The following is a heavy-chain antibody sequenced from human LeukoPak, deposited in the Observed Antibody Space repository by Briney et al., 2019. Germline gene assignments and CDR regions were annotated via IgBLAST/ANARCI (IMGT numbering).Heavy chain of an antibody. CDR3: ARDQTSFDAFDI. J-gene: IGHJ3*02. D-gene: IGHD2-15*01. Sequence: GGSLRLSCAASGFTFSVYSMNWVRQAPGRGLEWVSSISSSSTYIYYADSVKGRFTISRDNAKNSLYLQMNSLRAEDTAVYYCARDQTSFDAFDIWGQGTKVTVSS. V-gene: IGHV3-21*01. CDR1: GFTFSVYS. CDR2: ISSSSTYI.